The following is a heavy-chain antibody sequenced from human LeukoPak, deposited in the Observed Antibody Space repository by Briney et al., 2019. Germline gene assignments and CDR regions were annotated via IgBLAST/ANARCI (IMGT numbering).Heavy chain of an antibody. CDR3: ARQGRDAYYYYYYMDV. D-gene: IGHD2-2*01. CDR1: GDSISSSTYY. Sequence: SETLSLTCTVSGDSISSSTYYWGWFRQPPGKGLEWIGTIYYSGSTYYNPSLKSRVTISVDTSKNQFSLKLSSVTAADTAVYYCARQGRDAYYYYYYMDVWGKGTTVTVSS. J-gene: IGHJ6*03. CDR2: IYYSGST. V-gene: IGHV4-39*01.